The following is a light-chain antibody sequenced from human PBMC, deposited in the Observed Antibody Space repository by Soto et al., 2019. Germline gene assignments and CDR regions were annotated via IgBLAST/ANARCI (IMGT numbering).Light chain of an antibody. V-gene: IGKV1-6*01. Sequence: AIQMTQSPSSLSASVGDRVTITCRASQGIRNDLGWYQQKPGKAPKLLIYGASNLQSGVPPRFSGSGSGTDFTLAISSLQPEDSATYYCLQDINYPWTFGQGTKVDI. CDR2: GAS. J-gene: IGKJ1*01. CDR3: LQDINYPWT. CDR1: QGIRND.